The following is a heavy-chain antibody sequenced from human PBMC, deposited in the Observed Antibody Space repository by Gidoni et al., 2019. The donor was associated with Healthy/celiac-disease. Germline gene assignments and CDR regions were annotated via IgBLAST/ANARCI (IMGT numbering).Heavy chain of an antibody. CDR2: IYYSGST. CDR3: ARPRAQTEENLLMGDGMDV. D-gene: IGHD3-16*01. V-gene: IGHV4-39*01. Sequence: QLQLQESGPGLVKPSETLSLTCTVSGGSISSSSYYWGWIRQPPGKGLEWIGSIYYSGSTYYNPSLKSRVTISVDTSKNQFSLKLSSVTAADTAVYYCARPRAQTEENLLMGDGMDVWGQGTTVTVSS. J-gene: IGHJ6*02. CDR1: GGSISSSSYY.